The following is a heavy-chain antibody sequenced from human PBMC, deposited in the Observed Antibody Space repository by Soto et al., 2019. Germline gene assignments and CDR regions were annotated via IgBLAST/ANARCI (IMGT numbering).Heavy chain of an antibody. D-gene: IGHD3-22*01. CDR3: ARGYDSSGYYDGDDAFDI. V-gene: IGHV4-34*01. CDR1: GGSFSGYY. CDR2: INHSGST. Sequence: SETLSLTCAVYGGSFSGYYWSWIRQPPGKGLEWIGEINHSGSTNYNPSLKSRVTISVDTSKNQFSLKLSSVTAADTAVYYCARGYDSSGYYDGDDAFDIWGQGTMVT. J-gene: IGHJ3*02.